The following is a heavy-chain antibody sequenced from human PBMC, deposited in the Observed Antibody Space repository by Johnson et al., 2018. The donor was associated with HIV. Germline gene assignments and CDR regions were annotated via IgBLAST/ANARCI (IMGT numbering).Heavy chain of an antibody. CDR1: GFTFDDYA. J-gene: IGHJ3*02. V-gene: IGHV3-9*01. Sequence: VQLVESGGGVVQPGRSLRLSCAASGFTFDDYAMHWVRQAPGKGLEWVSGISWNSGSIGYADSVKGRFTISRANAKNSLYLQMNSLRAEDTAVYYCARDPGRYCSGGSCYVEDAFDIWGQGTMVTVSS. D-gene: IGHD2-15*01. CDR2: ISWNSGSI. CDR3: ARDPGRYCSGGSCYVEDAFDI.